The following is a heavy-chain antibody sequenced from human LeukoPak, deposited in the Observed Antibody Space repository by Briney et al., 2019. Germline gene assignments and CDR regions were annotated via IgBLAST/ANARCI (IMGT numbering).Heavy chain of an antibody. V-gene: IGHV3-30*02. CDR1: GFTFSNYG. Sequence: GSLRLSCAASGFTFSNYGMHWVRQAPGKGLEWVAFIRYDGSNKYYADSVKGRFTISRDNSKNTLYLQMNSLRAEDTAVYYCARGDGSGMVRHQRAFDYWGQGTLVTVSS. J-gene: IGHJ4*02. CDR2: IRYDGSNK. CDR3: ARGDGSGMVRHQRAFDY. D-gene: IGHD3-10*01.